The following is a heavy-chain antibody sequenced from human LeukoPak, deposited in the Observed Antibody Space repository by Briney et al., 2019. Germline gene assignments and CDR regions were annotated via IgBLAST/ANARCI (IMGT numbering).Heavy chain of an antibody. J-gene: IGHJ4*02. Sequence: KTSETLSLTCTVSGGSISSYYWSWIRQPPGKGLEWIGYIYYSRSNNYNPSLKSRVTISVDTSKNQFSLKLSSVTAADTAVYYCARVRYYDILTGYYGDGYFDYWSQGTLVTVSS. CDR1: GGSISSYY. V-gene: IGHV4-59*01. CDR2: IYYSRSN. CDR3: ARVRYYDILTGYYGDGYFDY. D-gene: IGHD3-9*01.